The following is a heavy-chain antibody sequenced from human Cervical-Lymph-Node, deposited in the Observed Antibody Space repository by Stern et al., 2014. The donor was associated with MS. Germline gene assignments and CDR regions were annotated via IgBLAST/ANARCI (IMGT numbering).Heavy chain of an antibody. Sequence: EVQLVQSGAEVKKPGESLKISCKLSGYSFTIYYIAWVRQMPGKGLEWMGVIYPYDSDTTYSPSFQGQVTISADKSITTAYLQWSSLRASDTAMYYCARHVQGFDYWGQGTLVIVSS. CDR2: IYPYDSDT. CDR1: GYSFTIYY. J-gene: IGHJ4*02. CDR3: ARHVQGFDY. V-gene: IGHV5-51*01.